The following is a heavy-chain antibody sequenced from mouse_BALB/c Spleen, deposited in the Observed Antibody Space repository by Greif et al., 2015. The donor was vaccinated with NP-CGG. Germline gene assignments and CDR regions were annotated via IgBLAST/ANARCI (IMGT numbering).Heavy chain of an antibody. CDR1: GYTFTSYW. V-gene: IGHV1-7*01. Sequence: VKLQESGAELAKPGASVKMSCEASGYTFTSYWMHWVKQRPGQGLEWIGYINPSTGYTEYNQKFKDKATLTADKSSSTAYMQLSSLTSEDSAVYYCASSYYYGSSYYAMDYWGQGTSVTVSS. CDR2: INPSTGYT. CDR3: ASSYYYGSSYYAMDY. D-gene: IGHD1-1*01. J-gene: IGHJ4*01.